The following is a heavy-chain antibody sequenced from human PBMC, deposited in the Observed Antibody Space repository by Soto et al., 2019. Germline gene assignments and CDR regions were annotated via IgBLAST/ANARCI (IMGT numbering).Heavy chain of an antibody. CDR3: AKDRSDCSGGSCYGDFDY. CDR2: ISGSGGST. CDR1: GFNFSSYA. D-gene: IGHD2-15*01. V-gene: IGHV3-23*01. Sequence: GGSLRHSCAASGFNFSSYAMSWVRQAPGKGLEWVSAISGSGGSTYYADSVKGRFTISRDNSKNTLYLQMNSLRAEDTAVYYCAKDRSDCSGGSCYGDFDYWGQGTLVTVSS. J-gene: IGHJ4*02.